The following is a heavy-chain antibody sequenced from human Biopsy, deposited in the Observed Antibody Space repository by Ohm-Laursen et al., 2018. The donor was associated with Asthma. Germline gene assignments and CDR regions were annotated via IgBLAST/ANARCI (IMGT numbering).Heavy chain of an antibody. D-gene: IGHD4-23*01. CDR3: ARAYGGSFFSGSFDL. Sequence: SLRLSCAASGFTVSTNGMSWVRQPPGKGLEWVSVIYSGGGTYYADSVQGRVTISRDNSKNTLSLQMNSLRAEDTAVYYCARAYGGSFFSGSFDLWGQGTVVTVSS. CDR1: GFTVSTNG. J-gene: IGHJ3*01. CDR2: IYSGGGT. V-gene: IGHV3-53*01.